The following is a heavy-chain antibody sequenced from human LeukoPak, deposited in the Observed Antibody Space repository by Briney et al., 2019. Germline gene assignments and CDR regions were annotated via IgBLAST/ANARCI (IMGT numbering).Heavy chain of an antibody. J-gene: IGHJ4*02. CDR2: IRSKAYGGTT. CDR1: GFTFGDYA. V-gene: IGHV3-49*04. Sequence: SGGSLRLSCTASGFTFGDYAMSWVRQAPGKGLEWVGFIRSKAYGGTTEYAASVKGRFTISRDDSKSIAYLQMNSLKTEDTAVYYCTSLSGYSYGYADYWGQGTLVTVSS. D-gene: IGHD5-18*01. CDR3: TSLSGYSYGYADY.